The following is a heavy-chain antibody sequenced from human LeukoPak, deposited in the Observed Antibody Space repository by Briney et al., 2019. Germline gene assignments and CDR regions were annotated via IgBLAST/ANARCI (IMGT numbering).Heavy chain of an antibody. CDR1: GFTFSSYS. CDR2: ISSSSSYI. D-gene: IGHD1-1*01. Sequence: GGSLRLSCAASGFTFSSYSMNWVRQAPGKGLKWVSSISSSSSYIYYADSVKGRFTISRDNAKNSLYLQMNSLRAEDTAVYYCARSGTGMAPDYWGQGTLVTVSS. CDR3: ARSGTGMAPDY. V-gene: IGHV3-21*01. J-gene: IGHJ4*02.